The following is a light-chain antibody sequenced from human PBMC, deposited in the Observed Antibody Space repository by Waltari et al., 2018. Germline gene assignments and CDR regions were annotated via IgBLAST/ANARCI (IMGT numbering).Light chain of an antibody. V-gene: IGLV2-23*01. J-gene: IGLJ1*01. CDR1: SSDVGSYNL. Sequence: QSALTQPASVSGSPGKSITIPCTATSSDVGSYNLVSWYQHSPGKAPTLMILSDRFSGSKSDNTASLTISDLQAEDESDYYCCSYAPGNTYVFGTGTKVTVL. CDR3: CSYAPGNTYV.